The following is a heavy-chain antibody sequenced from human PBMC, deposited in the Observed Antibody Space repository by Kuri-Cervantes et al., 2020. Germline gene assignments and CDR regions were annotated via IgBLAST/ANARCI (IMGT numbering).Heavy chain of an antibody. D-gene: IGHD3-22*01. CDR3: ARDVQGLRLVVINYYFAY. J-gene: IGHJ4*02. CDR2: IIPMFGTK. V-gene: IGHV1-69*05. Sequence: SVKVSCKISGGTFSRYTMNWVRRQAPGQGLEWMGGIIPMFGTKNYAQKFQDRVSITTDESTSTAYMELSGLKSDDTAVYYCARDVQGLRLVVINYYFAYWGQGSLVTVSS. CDR1: GGTFSRYT.